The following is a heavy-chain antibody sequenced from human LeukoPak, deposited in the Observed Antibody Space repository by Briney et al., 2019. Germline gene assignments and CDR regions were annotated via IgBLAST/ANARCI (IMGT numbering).Heavy chain of an antibody. Sequence: PGGSLRLSCAASGFTFDDYAMHWVRQAPGKGLEWVSLISWDGGSTYYADSVKGRFTISRDNSKNTLYLQMNSLRAEDTALYYCAKDSHGMSSPDYWGQGTLVTVSS. J-gene: IGHJ4*02. V-gene: IGHV3-43D*03. CDR3: AKDSHGMSSPDY. D-gene: IGHD6-6*01. CDR1: GFTFDDYA. CDR2: ISWDGGST.